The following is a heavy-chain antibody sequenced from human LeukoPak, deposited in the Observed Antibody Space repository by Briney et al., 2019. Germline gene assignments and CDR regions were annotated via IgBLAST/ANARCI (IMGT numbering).Heavy chain of an antibody. Sequence: PGGSLRLSCVVSGFTFSTYAMHWVRQAPGKGLEWVAVISYDGTNKYYADAVKGRFTISRDNSKNTLYLQMNSLRADDTAVYYCARRGTLHSSASHFDHWGQGTLVTVSS. CDR2: ISYDGTNK. J-gene: IGHJ4*02. CDR3: ARRGTLHSSASHFDH. V-gene: IGHV3-30*04. D-gene: IGHD6-6*01. CDR1: GFTFSTYA.